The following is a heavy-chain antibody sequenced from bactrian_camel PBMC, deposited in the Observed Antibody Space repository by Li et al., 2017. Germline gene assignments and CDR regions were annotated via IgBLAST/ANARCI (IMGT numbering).Heavy chain of an antibody. CDR3: AKDGGRWSYNY. J-gene: IGHJ4*01. V-gene: IGHV3-1*01. D-gene: IGHD2*01. Sequence: QLVESGGDLVRPGGSLRLSCAASGFTFSDYTMTWVRQAPGKGLEWVSDINSSGRSTNYADSVKGRFTISRDDAKNTLYLQLNNLKTEDTAMYFCAKDGGRWSYNYWGQGTQVTVS. CDR2: INSSGRST. CDR1: GFTFSDYT.